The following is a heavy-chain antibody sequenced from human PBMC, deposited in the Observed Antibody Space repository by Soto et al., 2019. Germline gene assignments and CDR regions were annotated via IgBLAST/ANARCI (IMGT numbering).Heavy chain of an antibody. D-gene: IGHD3-16*02. CDR1: GYTFTNYA. CDR3: SRDSDYIWGTYLHYFEY. J-gene: IGHJ4*02. V-gene: IGHV1-3*01. CDR2: INAGNGNT. Sequence: QVQLVQSGAEVKKPGASVTVSCKASGYTFTNYALHWVRQAPGQRLEWMGWINAGNGNTKYSQKFQGRVTITRDTSGYTSYMEVCRLPSEDTAVYYCSRDSDYIWGTYLHYFEYWGQGTLVTVSS.